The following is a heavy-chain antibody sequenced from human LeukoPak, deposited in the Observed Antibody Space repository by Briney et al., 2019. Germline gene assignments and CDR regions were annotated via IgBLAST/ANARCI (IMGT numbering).Heavy chain of an antibody. CDR3: ARRLTQYDCFDP. CDR2: TYYRSKWYN. V-gene: IGHV6-1*01. Sequence: SQTLSLTCAISGDTVSSNSAAWNWIRQSPSRGLEWLGRTYYRSKWYNDYAPSVKSRIIINPDTSKNQFSLQLSSVTPEDTAVYYCARRLTQYDCFDPWGQGILVTVSS. D-gene: IGHD2-2*01. CDR1: GDTVSSNSAA. J-gene: IGHJ5*02.